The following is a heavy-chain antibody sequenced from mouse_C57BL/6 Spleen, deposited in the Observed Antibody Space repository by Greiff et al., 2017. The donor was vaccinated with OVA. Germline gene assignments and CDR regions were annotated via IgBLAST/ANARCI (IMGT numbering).Heavy chain of an antibody. J-gene: IGHJ3*01. CDR1: GYSITSGYY. V-gene: IGHV3-6*01. D-gene: IGHD1-1*01. CDR2: ISYDGSN. Sequence: EVQLQQSGPGLVKPSQSLSLTCSVTGYSITSGYYWNWIRQFPGNKLEWMGYISYDGSNNYNPSLKNRISITRDTSKNQFFLKLNSVTTEDTATYDCARATKSYPFAYWGQGTLVTVSA. CDR3: ARATKSYPFAY.